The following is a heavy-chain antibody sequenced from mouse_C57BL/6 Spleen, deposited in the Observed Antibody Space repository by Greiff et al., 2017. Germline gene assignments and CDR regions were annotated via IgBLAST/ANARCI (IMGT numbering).Heavy chain of an antibody. CDR2: ISGGGGNT. CDR1: GFTFSSYT. D-gene: IGHD1-1*01. V-gene: IGHV5-9*01. J-gene: IGHJ2*01. CDR3: ARHGGSKYYFDY. Sequence: EVKVVESGGGLVKPGGSLKLSCAASGFTFSSYTMSWVRQTPAKRLEWVATISGGGGNTYYPDRVKGRFPISRDNAKNTLYLQMSSRRSEDTALYYCARHGGSKYYFDYWGQGTTLTVSS.